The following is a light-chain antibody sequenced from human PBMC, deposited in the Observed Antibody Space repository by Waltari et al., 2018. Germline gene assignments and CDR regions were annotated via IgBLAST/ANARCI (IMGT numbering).Light chain of an antibody. Sequence: SYVLTQPPSVPVAPGQTATITCGGNIIGRNSIHWYQQKPGKAPVLVVYDDSDRPSRIAERFSGSNSGNTATLTISRVEAGDEADYYCQVWDTSSNVVFGGGTNLTVL. J-gene: IGLJ2*01. CDR1: IIGRNS. V-gene: IGLV3-21*02. CDR2: DDS. CDR3: QVWDTSSNVV.